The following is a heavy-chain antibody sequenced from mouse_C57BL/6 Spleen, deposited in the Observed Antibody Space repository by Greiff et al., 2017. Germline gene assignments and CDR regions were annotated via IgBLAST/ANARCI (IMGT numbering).Heavy chain of an antibody. J-gene: IGHJ4*01. V-gene: IGHV1-42*01. D-gene: IGHD2-10*02. CDR2: INPSTGGT. CDR3: ARWYCNYYAMDY. CDR1: GYSFTGYY. Sequence: EVQLQQSGPELVKPGASVKISCKASGYSFTGYYMNWVKQSPEKSLEWIGEINPSTGGTTYNQKFKGKATLTVDKSSSTAYMQLKSLTSEDSAVYYCARWYCNYYAMDYWGQGTSVTVSS.